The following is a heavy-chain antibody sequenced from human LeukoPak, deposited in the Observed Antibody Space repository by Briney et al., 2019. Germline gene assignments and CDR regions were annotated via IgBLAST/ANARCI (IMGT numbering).Heavy chain of an antibody. Sequence: ASVSLSCKASGYTFTSYYIYWVRQAPGQGLEWMGIINPNGGSTRYGQKFQGRVTMTRDTSTSTVYMELSSLRSEDTAVYYCARVWHHYSNYYDSSGYFSFYAIDIWGQGTM. J-gene: IGHJ3*02. D-gene: IGHD3-22*01. CDR3: ARVWHHYSNYYDSSGYFSFYAIDI. CDR2: INPNGGST. CDR1: GYTFTSYY. V-gene: IGHV1-46*01.